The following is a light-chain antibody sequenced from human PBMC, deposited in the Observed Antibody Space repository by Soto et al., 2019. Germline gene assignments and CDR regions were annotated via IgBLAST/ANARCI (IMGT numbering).Light chain of an antibody. CDR3: QQYDSAPFR. CDR2: AAS. CDR1: QGISDY. J-gene: IGKJ3*01. Sequence: DIQMTQSPSSLSASVGDRVTITCRASQGISDYLAWYQQKSGKAHNLLIYAASTLQSGVSSRFSGSGSGTEFTLTISSLQPEDVATYYCQQYDSAPFRFGRGTKVEI. V-gene: IGKV1-27*01.